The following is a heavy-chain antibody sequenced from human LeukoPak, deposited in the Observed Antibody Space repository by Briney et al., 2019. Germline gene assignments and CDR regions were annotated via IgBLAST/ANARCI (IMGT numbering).Heavy chain of an antibody. CDR1: GYTFTGYY. J-gene: IGHJ4*02. V-gene: IGHV1-2*02. Sequence: ASVKVSCKASGYTFTGYYMHWVRQAPGQGLEWMGWINPNSGGTNYAQKFQGRVTMTSDTSISTAYMELSRLRSDDTAVYYCARALGRLSGSDYWGQGTLVTVSS. D-gene: IGHD3-10*01. CDR3: ARALGRLSGSDY. CDR2: INPNSGGT.